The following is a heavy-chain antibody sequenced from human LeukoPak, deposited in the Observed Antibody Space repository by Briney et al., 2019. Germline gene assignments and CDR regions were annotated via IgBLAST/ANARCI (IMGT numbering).Heavy chain of an antibody. J-gene: IGHJ4*02. D-gene: IGHD3-22*01. CDR2: INPNSGGT. CDR1: GYTFTGYY. CDR3: AGTYYYDSSGYFDY. V-gene: IGHV1-2*02. Sequence: ASVKVSCKASGYTFTGYYMHWVRQAPGQGLEWMGWINPNSGGTNYAQKFQGRVTMTRDTSISTAYMELSRLRSDDTAVYYCAGTYYYDSSGYFDYWGQGTLVTVSS.